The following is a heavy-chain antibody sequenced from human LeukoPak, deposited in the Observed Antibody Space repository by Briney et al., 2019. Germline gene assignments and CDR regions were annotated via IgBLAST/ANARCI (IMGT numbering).Heavy chain of an antibody. V-gene: IGHV3-48*01. Sequence: GGSLRLSCAASGFTFSNYNMNWVRQAPGKGLEWLSYIGSSSSSIYYADSVKGRFAISRDNAKNSLYLQMNSLRAEDTAVYYCARDESTYYYDSSGYDYWGQGTLVTVSS. D-gene: IGHD3-22*01. CDR3: ARDESTYYYDSSGYDY. CDR1: GFTFSNYN. J-gene: IGHJ4*02. CDR2: IGSSSSSI.